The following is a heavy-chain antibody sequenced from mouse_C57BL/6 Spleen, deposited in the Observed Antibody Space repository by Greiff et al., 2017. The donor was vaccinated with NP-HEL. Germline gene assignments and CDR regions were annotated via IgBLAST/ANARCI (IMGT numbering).Heavy chain of an antibody. J-gene: IGHJ2*01. CDR3: ARSSSRGWYFDY. CDR1: GFTFSSYA. V-gene: IGHV5-4*01. D-gene: IGHD1-1*01. Sequence: DVQLVESGGGLVKPGGSLKLSCAASGFTFSSYAMSWVRQTPEKRLEWVATISDGGSYTYYPDNVKGRFTISRDNAKNNLYLQMSHLKSEDTAMYYCARSSSRGWYFDYWGQGTTLTVSS. CDR2: ISDGGSYT.